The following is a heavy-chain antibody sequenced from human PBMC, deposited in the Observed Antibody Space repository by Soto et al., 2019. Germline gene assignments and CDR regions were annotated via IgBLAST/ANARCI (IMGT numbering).Heavy chain of an antibody. CDR3: TTDLFDFWTNGGGFDP. V-gene: IGHV3-15*07. CDR2: IKSKTDGGTT. J-gene: IGHJ5*02. D-gene: IGHD3-3*01. Sequence: SVSNAWMNWVRQAPGKGLEWVGRIKSKTDGGTTDYAAPVKGRFTISRDDSKNTLYLQMNSLKTEDTAVYYCTTDLFDFWTNGGGFDPWGQGTLVTVSS. CDR1: SVSNAW.